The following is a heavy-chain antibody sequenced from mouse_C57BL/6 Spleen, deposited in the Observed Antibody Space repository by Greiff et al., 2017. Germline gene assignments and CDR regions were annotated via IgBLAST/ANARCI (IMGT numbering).Heavy chain of an antibody. Sequence: QVQLQQPGAELVKPGASVKLSCKASGYTFTSYWMHWVKQRPGQGLEWIGMIHPNSGSTNYNEKFKSKATLTVDKSSSTAYMQLSSLTSEDSAVYYGAREFITTVVAGDYFDYWGQGTTLTVSS. D-gene: IGHD1-1*01. J-gene: IGHJ2*01. CDR3: AREFITTVVAGDYFDY. CDR1: GYTFTSYW. V-gene: IGHV1-64*01. CDR2: IHPNSGST.